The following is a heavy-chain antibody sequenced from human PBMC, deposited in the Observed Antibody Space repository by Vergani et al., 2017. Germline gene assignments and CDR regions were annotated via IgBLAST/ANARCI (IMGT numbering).Heavy chain of an antibody. CDR3: ARGKYSGSYSYYYYMDV. Sequence: QLQLQESGPGLVKPSETLSLPCPVPVGPISGYYWSWIRQPPGKGLEGIGYIYYSGRTNYNPSLKSRVTISVDTSKNQFSLKLSSVTAADTAVYYCARGKYSGSYSYYYYMDVWGKGTTVTVSS. D-gene: IGHD1-26*01. J-gene: IGHJ6*03. V-gene: IGHV4-59*01. CDR1: VGPISGYY. CDR2: IYYSGRT.